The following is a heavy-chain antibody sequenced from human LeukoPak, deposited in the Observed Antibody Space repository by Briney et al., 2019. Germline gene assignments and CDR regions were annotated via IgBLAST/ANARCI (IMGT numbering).Heavy chain of an antibody. J-gene: IGHJ6*03. V-gene: IGHV3-7*01. CDR1: GFTFSNYW. CDR3: ATYYSERSSYYMDV. D-gene: IGHD3-10*01. Sequence: PGGSLRLSCAASGFTFSNYWMSWVRQAPGKGLEWVANIKQDGSERYYVDSVKGRLTISRDNPKNSLYLQMNSMRAEDTAVYYCATYYSERSSYYMDVWSKGTTVTVSS. CDR2: IKQDGSER.